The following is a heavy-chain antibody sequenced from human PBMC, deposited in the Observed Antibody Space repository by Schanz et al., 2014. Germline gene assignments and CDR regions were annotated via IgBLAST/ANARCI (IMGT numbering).Heavy chain of an antibody. CDR2: LSGSGGST. CDR3: AKGMGYCSGGTCYDYYYYGLDV. J-gene: IGHJ6*02. V-gene: IGHV3-23*04. D-gene: IGHD2-15*01. Sequence: VQLVESGGGVVQPGGSLRLSCAVSGFTVSSNHMSWVRQAPGKGLEWVSALSGSGGSTYYADSVKGRFTISRDNSENTLYLQMNSLSADDTAVFYCAKGMGYCSGGTCYDYYYYGLDVWGQGTTVTVSS. CDR1: GFTVSSNH.